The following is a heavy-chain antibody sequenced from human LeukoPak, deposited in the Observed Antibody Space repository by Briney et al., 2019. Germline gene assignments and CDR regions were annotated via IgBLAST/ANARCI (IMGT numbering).Heavy chain of an antibody. CDR3: AKDITIFGVVILYYFDY. D-gene: IGHD3-3*01. CDR2: IRYDGSNK. J-gene: IGHJ4*02. V-gene: IGHV3-30*02. Sequence: GGSLRLSCAASGFTFSSYGMHWVRQAPGKGLEWVAFIRYDGSNKYYADSVKGRFTISRDNSKNTLYLQMNSLRAEDTAVYYCAKDITIFGVVILYYFDYWGQGTLVTVS. CDR1: GFTFSSYG.